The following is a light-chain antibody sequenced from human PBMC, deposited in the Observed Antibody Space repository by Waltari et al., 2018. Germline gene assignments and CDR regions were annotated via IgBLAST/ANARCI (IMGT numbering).Light chain of an antibody. CDR3: QQYGSLPWT. V-gene: IGKV3-20*01. Sequence: IVLTQSPGTLSLSPGGRATLSCRASESVSVDYLAWDQQKPGQAPRLLIYDASTRATGVPDRFSCSASGTDFTLTISRLEPEDFAVYYCQQYGSLPWTFGQGTKVAIK. CDR2: DAS. CDR1: ESVSVDY. J-gene: IGKJ1*01.